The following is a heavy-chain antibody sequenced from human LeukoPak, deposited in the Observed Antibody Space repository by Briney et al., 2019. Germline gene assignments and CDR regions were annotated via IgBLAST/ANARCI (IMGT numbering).Heavy chain of an antibody. CDR1: GFTVSSDY. D-gene: IGHD6-25*01. J-gene: IGHJ4*02. Sequence: PGGSLRLSCAASGFTVSSDYMSWVRQAPGKGLEWVSVIYSGGSTYYADSVKGRFTISRDNSKNTLYLQMNSLRAEDTAVYYCARDLRHYFDYWGQGTLVTVSS. CDR2: IYSGGST. V-gene: IGHV3-66*01. CDR3: ARDLRHYFDY.